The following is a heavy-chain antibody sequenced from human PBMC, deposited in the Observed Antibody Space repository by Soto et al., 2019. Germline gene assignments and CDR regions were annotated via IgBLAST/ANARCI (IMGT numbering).Heavy chain of an antibody. CDR1: VGSFSCYY. CDR3: AGGAAYYGSGSYQASYYYYGMDV. Sequence: SETLSLTCAVCVGSFSCYYWIWIRQPPGKGLEWIGEINHSGSTNYNPSLKSRVTISVDTSKNQFSLKLSSVTAADTAVYYCAGGAAYYGSGSYQASYYYYGMDVWGQGTTVTVSS. D-gene: IGHD3-10*01. J-gene: IGHJ6*02. CDR2: INHSGST. V-gene: IGHV4-34*01.